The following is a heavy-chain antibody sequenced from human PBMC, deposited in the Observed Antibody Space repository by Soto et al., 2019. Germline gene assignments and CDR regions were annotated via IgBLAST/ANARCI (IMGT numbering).Heavy chain of an antibody. J-gene: IGHJ6*02. V-gene: IGHV4-30-2*01. CDR2: MYHSGST. CDR3: SRHPDPYYGMDV. CDR1: GGSISSGGYS. Sequence: PSETLSLTCAVSGGSISSGGYSWSWIRQPPGKGLEWIGYMYHSGSTYYNPSLKSRVTISIDRSKNQFSLKLSSVTAADTAMYYCSRHPDPYYGMDVWGQGTTVTVSS.